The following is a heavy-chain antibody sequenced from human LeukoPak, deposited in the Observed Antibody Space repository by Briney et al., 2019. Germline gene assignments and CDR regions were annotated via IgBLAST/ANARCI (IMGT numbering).Heavy chain of an antibody. D-gene: IGHD6-13*01. CDR2: IIPIFGTA. Sequence: SVKVSCKASGGTFSSYAISWVRQAPGQGLEWMGGIIPIFGTANYAQKFQGRVTITTDESTSTAYMELSSLRSEDTAVYYCARKMAAAGIDYYYGMDVWGQGTTVTVSS. J-gene: IGHJ6*02. V-gene: IGHV1-69*05. CDR3: ARKMAAAGIDYYYGMDV. CDR1: GGTFSSYA.